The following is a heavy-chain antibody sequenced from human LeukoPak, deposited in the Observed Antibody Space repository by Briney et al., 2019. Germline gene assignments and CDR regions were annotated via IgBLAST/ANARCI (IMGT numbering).Heavy chain of an antibody. D-gene: IGHD3-16*01. Sequence: SSETLSLTCTVSGGSIITGNHYWSWIRQPAGKGLEWIGRIYGSGTTSYNPSLKSRLTMSVDTSKNQFSLRLSSVTAADTAVYYCARDRRYASSNYYYYYLDVWGKGTTVTVSS. J-gene: IGHJ6*03. CDR2: IYGSGTT. CDR3: ARDRRYASSNYYYYYLDV. V-gene: IGHV4-61*02. CDR1: GGSIITGNHY.